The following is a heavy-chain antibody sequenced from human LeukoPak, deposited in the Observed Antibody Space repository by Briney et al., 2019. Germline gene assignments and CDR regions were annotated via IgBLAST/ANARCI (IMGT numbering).Heavy chain of an antibody. CDR2: INPSGGST. CDR1: GYTFTSYY. J-gene: IGHJ4*02. Sequence: GASVKVSCKASGYTFTSYYMHWVRQAPGQGLEWMGIINPSGGSTSYAQKFQGRVTMTRDMSTSTVYMELSSLRSEDTAVYYCAGSSGSYTEYYTSDYWGQGTLVTVSS. D-gene: IGHD1-26*01. V-gene: IGHV1-46*01. CDR3: AGSSGSYTEYYTSDY.